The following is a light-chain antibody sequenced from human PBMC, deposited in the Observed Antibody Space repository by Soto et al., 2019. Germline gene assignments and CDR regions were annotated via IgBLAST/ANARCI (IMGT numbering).Light chain of an antibody. CDR3: QQSFRPPWT. V-gene: IGKV1-39*01. CDR1: QSISNY. J-gene: IGKJ1*01. Sequence: DIQMTQSPSSLSASVGDRVTITCRASQSISNYLNWYQQKPGKAPKLLIYAASSMQSGVPSRFSGSGSETDFTLTISRLQPDDSATYYCQQSFRPPWTFGQGTKVEV. CDR2: AAS.